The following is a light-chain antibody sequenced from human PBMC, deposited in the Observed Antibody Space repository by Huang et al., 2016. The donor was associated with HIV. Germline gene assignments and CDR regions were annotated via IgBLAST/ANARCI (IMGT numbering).Light chain of an antibody. V-gene: IGKV3-11*01. CDR3: QQRSDWPPWT. Sequence: EIVLTQSPATLSLSPGERATLSCRASPSVRNYLAWYQQKPGQAPRLLIYDASNRATGTPARFSGSGSGTDCTLTISSLEPEDFAVYYCQQRSDWPPWTFGQGTKVEIK. CDR1: PSVRNY. CDR2: DAS. J-gene: IGKJ1*01.